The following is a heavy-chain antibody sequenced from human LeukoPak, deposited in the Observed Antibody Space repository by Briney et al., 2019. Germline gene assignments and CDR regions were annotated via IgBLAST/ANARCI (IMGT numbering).Heavy chain of an antibody. CDR2: IYSSGSN. CDR1: GGSMSSYY. Sequence: SETLSLTCTVSGGSMSSYYWSWIRQPAGKGLEWIGRIYSSGSNNYNPSLKSRVTMSVDTSKNQFSLKLSSVTAADTAMYYCATYYCSSVCRFDNWGQGTLVTVSS. V-gene: IGHV4-4*07. CDR3: ATYYCSSVCRFDN. D-gene: IGHD2-2*01. J-gene: IGHJ4*02.